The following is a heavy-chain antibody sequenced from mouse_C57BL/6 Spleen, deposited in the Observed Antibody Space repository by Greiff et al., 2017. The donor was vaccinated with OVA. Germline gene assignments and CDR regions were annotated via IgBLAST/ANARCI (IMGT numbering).Heavy chain of an antibody. D-gene: IGHD2-5*01. CDR3: ARGDSNYFWYFDV. CDR2: IYPSDSET. CDR1: GYTFTSYW. J-gene: IGHJ1*03. V-gene: IGHV1-61*01. Sequence: QVQLQQPGAELVRPGSSVKLSCKASGYTFTSYWMDWVKQRPGQGLEWIGNIYPSDSETHYNQKFKDKATLTVDKSSSTAYMQLSSRTSEDSAVDYCARGDSNYFWYFDVWGTGTTVTVSS.